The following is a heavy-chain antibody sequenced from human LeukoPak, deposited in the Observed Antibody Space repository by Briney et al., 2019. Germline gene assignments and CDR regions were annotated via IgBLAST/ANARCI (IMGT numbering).Heavy chain of an antibody. CDR2: ISWNSGSI. Sequence: PGRSLRLSCAASGFTFDDYAMHWVRQAPGKGLEWVSGISWNSGSIGYADSVKGRFTISRDNAKNSLYLQMNSLRAEDMALYYCAKEITVYDSSGYHNYFDYWGQGTLVTVSS. V-gene: IGHV3-9*03. CDR3: AKEITVYDSSGYHNYFDY. D-gene: IGHD3-22*01. J-gene: IGHJ4*02. CDR1: GFTFDDYA.